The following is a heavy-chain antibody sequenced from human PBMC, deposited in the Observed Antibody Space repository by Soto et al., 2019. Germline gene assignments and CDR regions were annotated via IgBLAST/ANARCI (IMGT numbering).Heavy chain of an antibody. J-gene: IGHJ4*02. V-gene: IGHV1-8*01. Sequence: ASVKVSCKASGYTFTSYDINCVRQATGQGLEWMGWMNPNSGNTGYAQKFQGRVTMTRNTSISTAYMELSSLRSEDTAVYYCARSPLRDKDYFDYWGQGTLVPVSS. CDR2: MNPNSGNT. CDR3: ARSPLRDKDYFDY. CDR1: GYTFTSYD. D-gene: IGHD3-3*01.